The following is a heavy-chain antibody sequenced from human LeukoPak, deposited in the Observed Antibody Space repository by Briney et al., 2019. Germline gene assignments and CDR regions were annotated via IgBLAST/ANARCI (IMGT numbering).Heavy chain of an antibody. CDR3: AKDIGGAVAGYFDY. J-gene: IGHJ4*02. CDR1: GFTFHDYA. CDR2: ISWNSVSI. D-gene: IGHD6-19*01. V-gene: IGHV3-9*03. Sequence: GRSLRLSCAASGFTFHDYATHWVRQAPGKGLEWVSGISWNSVSIGYADSVKGRFTISRDNAKKSLYLQMNSLRAEDMALYYCAKDIGGAVAGYFDYWGQGTLVTVSS.